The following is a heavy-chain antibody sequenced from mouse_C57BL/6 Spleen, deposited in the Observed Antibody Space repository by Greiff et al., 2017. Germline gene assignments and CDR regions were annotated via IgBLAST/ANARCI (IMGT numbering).Heavy chain of an antibody. CDR2: IYPRSGNT. D-gene: IGHD2-3*01. J-gene: IGHJ3*01. V-gene: IGHV1-81*01. CDR3: ARSPLYDGYSWFAY. Sequence: QVQLKQSGAELARPGASVKLSCKASGYTFTSYGISWVKQRTGQGLEWIGEIYPRSGNTYYNEKFKGKATLTADKSSSTAYMELRSLTSEDSAVYFCARSPLYDGYSWFAYWGQGTLVTVSA. CDR1: GYTFTSYG.